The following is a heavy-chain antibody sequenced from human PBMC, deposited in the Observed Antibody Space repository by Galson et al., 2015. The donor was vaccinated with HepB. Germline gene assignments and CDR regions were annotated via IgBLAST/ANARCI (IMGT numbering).Heavy chain of an antibody. CDR1: GYSFTSHW. CDR3: ARYWWEPRNGMDV. D-gene: IGHD2-15*01. Sequence: QSGAEVKKPGESLKISCKGSGYSFTSHWIGWVRQMPGKGLEWMGIIYPGDSETRYSPSFQGQVTFSADKSISTAYLRWSSLKASDTAMYYCARYWWEPRNGMDVWGQGTTVTVSS. CDR2: IYPGDSET. V-gene: IGHV5-51*01. J-gene: IGHJ6*02.